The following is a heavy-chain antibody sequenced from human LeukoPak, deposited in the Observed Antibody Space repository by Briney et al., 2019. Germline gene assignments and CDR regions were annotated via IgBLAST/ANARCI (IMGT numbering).Heavy chain of an antibody. CDR3: ARESDSSGWYDY. CDR2: ISGDGGST. Sequence: GGSLRLSCAAPGFNFDDYAIHWVRQAPGKGLEWVSLISGDGGSTFYADSVRGRFTISRDNSKNSLYLQMSSLRSEDTALYFCARESDSSGWYDYWGQRTLVTVSS. J-gene: IGHJ4*02. D-gene: IGHD6-19*01. CDR1: GFNFDDYA. V-gene: IGHV3-43*02.